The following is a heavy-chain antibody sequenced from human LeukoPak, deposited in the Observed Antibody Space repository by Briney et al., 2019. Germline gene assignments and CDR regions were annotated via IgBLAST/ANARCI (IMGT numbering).Heavy chain of an antibody. Sequence: GGSLRLSCAASGFTFSSYSMNWVRQAPGKGLEWVSSISSSSSYIYYADSVKGRFTISRDNAKNSLYLQMNSLRSDDTAVYYCARLFLTNYYDSSGYSDYWGQGTLVTVSS. CDR1: GFTFSSYS. CDR3: ARLFLTNYYDSSGYSDY. D-gene: IGHD3-22*01. J-gene: IGHJ4*02. CDR2: ISSSSSYI. V-gene: IGHV3-21*04.